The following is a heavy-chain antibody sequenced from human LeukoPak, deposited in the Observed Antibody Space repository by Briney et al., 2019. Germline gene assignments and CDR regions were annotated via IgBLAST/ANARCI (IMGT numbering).Heavy chain of an antibody. J-gene: IGHJ4*02. CDR2: KYYCGSP. D-gene: IGHD2-2*01. V-gene: IGHV4-59*01. Sequence: SETLSLTCTVSGGPIGSYYWRWIREPPGRALEWIGHKYYCGSPNYNTSLKSRVTISIDTTKSQFSLKLSSVTAADTAVYYCARRDCGSASCSFDYWGQGTLVTVSS. CDR3: ARRDCGSASCSFDY. CDR1: GGPIGSYY.